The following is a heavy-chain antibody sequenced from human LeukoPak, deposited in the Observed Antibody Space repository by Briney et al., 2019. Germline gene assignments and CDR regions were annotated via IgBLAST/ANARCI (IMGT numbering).Heavy chain of an antibody. V-gene: IGHV3-48*01. CDR2: ISSPDSTT. Sequence: GGSLRLSCAASGFSFISYSMNWVRQAPGKGLEWLSYISSPDSTTYYADSVKGRFTISRDNSKNTLYLQMNSLRVEDTAVYYCARDNRGFNPDYYYYYGMDVWGQGTTVTVSS. CDR1: GFSFISYS. J-gene: IGHJ6*02. CDR3: ARDNRGFNPDYYYYYGMDV.